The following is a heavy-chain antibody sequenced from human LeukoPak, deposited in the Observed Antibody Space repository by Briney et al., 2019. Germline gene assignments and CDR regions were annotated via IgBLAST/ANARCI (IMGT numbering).Heavy chain of an antibody. CDR3: AKSWNYYDSSGDDALDI. Sequence: GGTLRLSCAASGFTFRSYGMNWVRQAPGKGLEWVSGISGTGDTTYYADSVQGRFTISRDNSKNTLYLQINSLRVEDTAVYYCAKSWNYYDSSGDDALDIWGQGTMVTVSS. V-gene: IGHV3-23*01. CDR2: ISGTGDTT. CDR1: GFTFRSYG. D-gene: IGHD3-22*01. J-gene: IGHJ3*02.